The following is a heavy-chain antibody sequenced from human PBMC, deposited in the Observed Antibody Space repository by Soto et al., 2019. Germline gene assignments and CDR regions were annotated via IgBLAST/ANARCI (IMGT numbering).Heavy chain of an antibody. CDR2: IYYSGST. CDR3: ARGTYYFDY. CDR1: GGSISSYY. Sequence: PSETLSLTCTVSGGSISSYYCNWIRQPPGKGLEWIGYIYYSGSTNYNPSLKSRVTISVDTSKNQFSLKLSSVTAADTAVYYCARGTYYFDYWGQGTLVTVSS. D-gene: IGHD3-10*01. J-gene: IGHJ4*02. V-gene: IGHV4-59*01.